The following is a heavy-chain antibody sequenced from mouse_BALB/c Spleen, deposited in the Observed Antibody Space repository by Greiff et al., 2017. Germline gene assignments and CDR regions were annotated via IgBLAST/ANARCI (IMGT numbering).Heavy chain of an antibody. D-gene: IGHD2-4*01. CDR1: GFSLTSYG. J-gene: IGHJ4*01. CDR3: ARNWSPTMITSNYAMDY. CDR2: IWSGGST. Sequence: VKLMESGPGLVQPSQSLSITCTVSGFSLTSYGVHWVRQSPGKGLEWLGVIWSGGSTDYNAAFISRLSISKDNSKSQVFFKMNSLQADDTAIYYCARNWSPTMITSNYAMDYWGQGTSVTVSS. V-gene: IGHV2-4-1*01.